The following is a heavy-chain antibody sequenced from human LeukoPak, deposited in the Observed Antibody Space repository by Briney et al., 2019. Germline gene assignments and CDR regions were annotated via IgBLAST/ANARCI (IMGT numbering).Heavy chain of an antibody. CDR2: INPSGGST. V-gene: IGHV1-46*01. CDR3: ARDGCSSTSCRKFDP. CDR1: GYTFTSYY. Sequence: VSVKVSCKASGYTFTSYYMHWVRQAPGQGLEWMGIINPSGGSTSYAQKFQGRVTMTRDTSTSTVYMELSSLRSEDTAVYNCARDGCSSTSCRKFDPWGQGTLVTVSS. J-gene: IGHJ5*02. D-gene: IGHD2-2*01.